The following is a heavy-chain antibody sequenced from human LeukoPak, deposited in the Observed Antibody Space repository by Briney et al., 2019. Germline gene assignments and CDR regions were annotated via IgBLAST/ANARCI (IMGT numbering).Heavy chain of an antibody. CDR3: ARDPYYGPGSYSTDWYFDL. D-gene: IGHD3-10*01. CDR2: IIPILGIA. Sequence: GASVKVSCKASGGTFSSYAISWVRQAPGQGLEWMGRIIPILGIANYAQKFQGRVTITADKSTSTAYMELSSLRSEDTAVYYCARDPYYGPGSYSTDWYFDLWGRGTLVTVSS. J-gene: IGHJ2*01. V-gene: IGHV1-69*04. CDR1: GGTFSSYA.